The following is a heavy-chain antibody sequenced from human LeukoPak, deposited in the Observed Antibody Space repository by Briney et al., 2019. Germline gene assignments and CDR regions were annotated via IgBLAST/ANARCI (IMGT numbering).Heavy chain of an antibody. D-gene: IGHD6-19*01. CDR2: IYYSGST. J-gene: IGHJ3*02. Sequence: SETLSLTCTVSGGSISSSSDYWGWIRQPPGKGLEWIGSIYYSGSTYYNPSLKSRVTISVDTSKNQFSLKLSSVTAADTAVYYCARPKSRSSGWFSNDAFDIWGQGTMVTVSS. V-gene: IGHV4-39*01. CDR3: ARPKSRSSGWFSNDAFDI. CDR1: GGSISSSSDY.